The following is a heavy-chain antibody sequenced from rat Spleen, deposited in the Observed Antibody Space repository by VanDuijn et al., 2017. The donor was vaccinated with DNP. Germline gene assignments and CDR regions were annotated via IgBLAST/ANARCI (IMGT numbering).Heavy chain of an antibody. J-gene: IGHJ3*01. CDR3: ASGGAGIWFAY. Sequence: EVQLQESGPGLVKSAQSLFLTCSVTGYSITSNYWAWIRKFPGHKMEWMGYISYSGSTSYHPSLKSRISITRDTSKNQFLLQVNSVTTEDTATYYCASGGAGIWFAYWGQGTLVTVSS. CDR1: GYSITSNY. V-gene: IGHV3-1*01. D-gene: IGHD4-2*01. CDR2: ISYSGST.